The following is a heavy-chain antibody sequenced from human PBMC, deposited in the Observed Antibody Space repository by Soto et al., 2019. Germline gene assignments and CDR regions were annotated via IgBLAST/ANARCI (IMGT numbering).Heavy chain of an antibody. V-gene: IGHV3-11*01. CDR1: GFTFSDYY. Sequence: QVQLVESGGGLVKPGGSLRLSCAASGFTFSDYYMSWIRQAPGKGLEWVSYISSSGSTIYYADSVKGRFTISRDNAKNSLYLEKNSLRAEETAVYYCARDRGVLRYFDWPHHPIDYWGQGTLVTVSS. CDR2: ISSSGSTI. D-gene: IGHD3-9*01. J-gene: IGHJ4*02. CDR3: ARDRGVLRYFDWPHHPIDY.